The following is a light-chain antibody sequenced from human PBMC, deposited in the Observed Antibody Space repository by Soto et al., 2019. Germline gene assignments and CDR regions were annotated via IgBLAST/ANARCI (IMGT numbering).Light chain of an antibody. CDR3: QTWGTGILVV. J-gene: IGLJ2*01. CDR1: SGHSSYA. V-gene: IGLV4-69*01. CDR2: INSDGSH. Sequence: QPVLTQSPSASASLGASVKLTCTLSSGHSSYAIAWHQQQPEKGPRYLMRINSDGSHSKGDGIPDRFSGSRSGAERYLTISSLQSEDEADYYCQTWGTGILVVFGGGTKVTVL.